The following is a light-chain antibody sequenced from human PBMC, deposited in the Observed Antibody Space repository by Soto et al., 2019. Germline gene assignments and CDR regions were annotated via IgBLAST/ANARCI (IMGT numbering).Light chain of an antibody. J-gene: IGKJ1*01. CDR2: WAS. Sequence: DIVMTQSPDSLAVSLGERATINCKSSQSVFYSSNNKNYLAWYQQKPGQPPKLLIYWASIRESGVPDRFSGSGSATDFTLTISKLQPEDFATYFCQQANSFPPWTFGQGTKVDIK. V-gene: IGKV4-1*01. CDR1: QSVFYSSNNKNY. CDR3: QQANSFPPWT.